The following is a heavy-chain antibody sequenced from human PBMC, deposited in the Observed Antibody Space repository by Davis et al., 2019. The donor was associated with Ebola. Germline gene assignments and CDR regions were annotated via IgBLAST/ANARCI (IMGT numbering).Heavy chain of an antibody. J-gene: IGHJ5*02. D-gene: IGHD3-22*01. CDR2: ISSSRSYT. CDR3: ARVVLEYYYDSSGYYYSHNWFDP. V-gene: IGHV3-11*06. CDR1: GFTFSDYY. Sequence: GESLKISCAASGFTFSDYYMTWIRQAPGKGLEWVSDISSSRSYTNYADSVKGRFTISRDNAKNTLYLQMNSLRAEDTAVYYCARVVLEYYYDSSGYYYSHNWFDPWGQGTLVTVSS.